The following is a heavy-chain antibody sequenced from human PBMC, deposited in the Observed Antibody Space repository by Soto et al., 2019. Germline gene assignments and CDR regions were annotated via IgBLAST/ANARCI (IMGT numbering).Heavy chain of an antibody. CDR3: VKDGGYCSSSTCYAPRNHYFDS. D-gene: IGHD2-2*01. V-gene: IGHV3-7*03. CDR2: IKFDGSEK. Sequence: PGGSLRLSCEASGFTFSDYLMSWVRQAPGKGPEWVANIKFDGSEKQYVDSVRGRFTISRDNSRSSLSLRMNSLRAGDTAVYYCVKDGGYCSSSTCYAPRNHYFDSWGQGTLVTVSS. J-gene: IGHJ4*02. CDR1: GFTFSDYL.